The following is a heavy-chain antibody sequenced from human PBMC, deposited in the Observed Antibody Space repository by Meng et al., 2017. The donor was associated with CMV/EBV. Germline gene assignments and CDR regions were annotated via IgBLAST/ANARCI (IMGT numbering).Heavy chain of an antibody. D-gene: IGHD6-19*01. V-gene: IGHV4-34*01. J-gene: IGHJ4*02. CDR1: GGSFSGYY. Sequence: SQTLSLTCAVYGGSFSGYYWSWIRQPPGKGLEWIGEINHSGSTTYNPSLKSRVTISVDTSKNQFSLKLSSETAADTAVYYCARGSDGYSSGWYRYWGQGTLVTVSS. CDR2: INHSGST. CDR3: ARGSDGYSSGWYRY.